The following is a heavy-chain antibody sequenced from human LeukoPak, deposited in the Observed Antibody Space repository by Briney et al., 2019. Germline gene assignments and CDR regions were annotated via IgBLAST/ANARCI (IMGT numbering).Heavy chain of an antibody. CDR3: ARDFWQQGDDS. J-gene: IGHJ5*01. Sequence: GRSLRLSCAASGFTFSDYYMSWIRQAPGKGLEWVAYISGIDTTTFYADSVKGRFTISRDNAKNSLYLQMNSLRVEDTAVYYCARDFWQQGDDSWGQGTLVTVSS. V-gene: IGHV3-11*01. D-gene: IGHD3-3*01. CDR2: ISGIDTTT. CDR1: GFTFSDYY.